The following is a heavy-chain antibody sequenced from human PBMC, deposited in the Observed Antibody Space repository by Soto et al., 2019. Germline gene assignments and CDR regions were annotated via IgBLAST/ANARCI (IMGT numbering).Heavy chain of an antibody. CDR1: DASINSGGYY. CDR3: VRVAGSASWYETDS. D-gene: IGHD6-13*01. V-gene: IGHV4-30-4*08. J-gene: IGHJ4*02. CDR2: IYYSGTT. Sequence: SETLSLTCTVSDASINSGGYYWSWIRQHPGKGLEWIGFIYYSGTTYYNPSLRSRITILLDASTKQLSLKLSSVTAADTAVYFCVRVAGSASWYETDSWGQGILVTVSS.